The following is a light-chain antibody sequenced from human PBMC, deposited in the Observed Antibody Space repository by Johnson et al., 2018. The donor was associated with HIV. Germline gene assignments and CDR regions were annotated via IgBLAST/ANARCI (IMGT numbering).Light chain of an antibody. CDR1: SSNIGNNY. CDR3: GTWGTSLSGGGI. V-gene: IGLV1-51*02. Sequence: HSVLTQPPSVSAAPGQKVTISCSGSSSNIGNNYVSWYQQLPGTAPKLLIYETHKRPSGIPDRFSGSKSGTSATLGITGLQTGDEGDYYCGTWGTSLSGGGIVGTGTKVTVL. CDR2: ETH. J-gene: IGLJ1*01.